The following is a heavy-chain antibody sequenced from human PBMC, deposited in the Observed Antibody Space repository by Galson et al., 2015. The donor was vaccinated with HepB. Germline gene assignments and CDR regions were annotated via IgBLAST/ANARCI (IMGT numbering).Heavy chain of an antibody. V-gene: IGHV1-69*02. CDR3: ARRSGDLLFDP. CDR2: IFPRLDLT. J-gene: IGHJ5*02. Sequence: SVKVSCKASGYTFTGYYMHWVRQAPGQGLEWMGRIFPRLDLTNYAQKLQGRITITADKSTSTAYMELSSLRSEDTAVYYCARRSGDLLFDPWGQGTLVTVSS. CDR1: GYTFTGYY. D-gene: IGHD1-14*01.